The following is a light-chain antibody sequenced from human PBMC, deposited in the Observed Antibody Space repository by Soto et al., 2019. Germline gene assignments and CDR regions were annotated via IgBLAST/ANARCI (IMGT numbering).Light chain of an antibody. CDR1: QSITTW. CDR2: DVS. Sequence: DIQMTQSPSTVSAYVGDSVTITCRASQSITTWLAWYQQRPGKAPKLLIYDVSSLQSGVPSRFSGSGSGTEFTLTISSLQPDDFATYYCQQHQSYSTFGQGTKVDIK. V-gene: IGKV1-5*01. J-gene: IGKJ1*01. CDR3: QQHQSYST.